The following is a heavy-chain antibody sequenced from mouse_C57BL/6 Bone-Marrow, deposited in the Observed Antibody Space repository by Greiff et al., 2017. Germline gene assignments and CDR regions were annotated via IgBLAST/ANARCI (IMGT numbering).Heavy chain of an antibody. Sequence: VQLQQSGAELVKPGASVKISCKASGYAFSSYWMNWVKQRPGKGLEWIGQIYPGDGDTNYNGKFKGKATLTADKSSSTAYMQLSSLTSEDSAVYFCARSRDFYWYFDVWGTGTTVTVSS. CDR2: IYPGDGDT. V-gene: IGHV1-80*01. CDR3: ARSRDFYWYFDV. J-gene: IGHJ1*03. CDR1: GYAFSSYW.